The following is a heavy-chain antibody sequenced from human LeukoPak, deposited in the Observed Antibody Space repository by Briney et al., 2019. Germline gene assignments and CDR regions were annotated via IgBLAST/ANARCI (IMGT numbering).Heavy chain of an antibody. CDR1: GFTFTSYW. CDR2: ISSDGSRT. J-gene: IGHJ3*02. CDR3: ARDNDAFDI. Sequence: GXXLRLSCAASGFTFTSYWMHWVRQAPGKGLVWVSRISSDGSRTNYEDSVKGRFTISRDNAKNTLYLQMNSLRAEDTAVYYCARDNDAFDIWGQGTMVTVSS. V-gene: IGHV3-74*01.